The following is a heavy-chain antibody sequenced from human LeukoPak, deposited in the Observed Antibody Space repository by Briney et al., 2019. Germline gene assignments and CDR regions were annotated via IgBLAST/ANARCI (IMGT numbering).Heavy chain of an antibody. Sequence: GGSLRLSCAASGFTFSGYAMSWVRQAPGKGLEWVSAVSASADITYYADSVQGRFTISRDNSKNTLYLQMNSLRAEDTALYYCLPFYIRGSYDYWGQGTLVTVSS. CDR2: VSASADIT. V-gene: IGHV3-23*01. D-gene: IGHD3-16*01. J-gene: IGHJ4*02. CDR3: LPFYIRGSYDY. CDR1: GFTFSGYA.